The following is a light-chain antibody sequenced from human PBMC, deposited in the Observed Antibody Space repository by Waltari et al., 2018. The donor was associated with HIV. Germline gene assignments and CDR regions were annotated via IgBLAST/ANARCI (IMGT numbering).Light chain of an antibody. CDR2: WAS. V-gene: IGKV4-1*01. CDR3: QQYYSTPWT. Sequence: DIVMTQSPDSLAVSLGERATINCKSSQSVLSSSNNKNYLAWYQQKPGQPPNVLIYWASTRESGVPDRFSGSGSGTDLTLTISSLQAEDVAVYYCQQYYSTPWTFGQGTKVESK. CDR1: QSVLSSSNNKNY. J-gene: IGKJ1*01.